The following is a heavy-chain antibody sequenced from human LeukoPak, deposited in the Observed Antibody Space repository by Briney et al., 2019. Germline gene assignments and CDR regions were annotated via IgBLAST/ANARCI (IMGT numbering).Heavy chain of an antibody. CDR3: ARVGHSSGWYNDY. Sequence: GGSLRLSCAASGFTFSNAWMSWVRQAPGKGLEYVSAISSNGGSTYYANSVKGRFTISRDNSKNMLYLQMGSLRAEDMAVYYCARVGHSSGWYNDYWGQGTLVTVSS. CDR2: ISSNGGST. D-gene: IGHD6-19*01. V-gene: IGHV3-64*01. J-gene: IGHJ4*02. CDR1: GFTFSNAW.